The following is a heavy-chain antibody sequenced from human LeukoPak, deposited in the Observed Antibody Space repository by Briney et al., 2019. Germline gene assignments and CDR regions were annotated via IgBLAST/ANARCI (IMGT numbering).Heavy chain of an antibody. Sequence: PSETLSLTCTVSGGSISSYYWSWIRQPPGKGLEWIGYIYYSGSTNYNPSPKSRVTISVDTSKNQFSLKLSSVTAADTAVYYCARGISRWFGGWYFDYWGQGTLVTVSS. J-gene: IGHJ4*02. CDR3: ARGISRWFGGWYFDY. CDR1: GGSISSYY. D-gene: IGHD3-10*01. V-gene: IGHV4-59*01. CDR2: IYYSGST.